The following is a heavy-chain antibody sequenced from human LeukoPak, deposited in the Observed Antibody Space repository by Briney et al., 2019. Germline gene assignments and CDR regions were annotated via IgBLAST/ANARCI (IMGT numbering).Heavy chain of an antibody. CDR2: VYYSGST. V-gene: IGHV4-59*01. Sequence: GSLRLSCAASGFTFSNAWMSWVRQAPGKGLEWIGYVYYSGSTNYNPSLTSGVTISVDTSKKHFSLKLSSATAADTAVYYCARVLDLSKRGLDAFDIWGQGTMVTVSS. CDR1: GFTFSNAW. J-gene: IGHJ3*02. D-gene: IGHD3-16*01. CDR3: ARVLDLSKRGLDAFDI.